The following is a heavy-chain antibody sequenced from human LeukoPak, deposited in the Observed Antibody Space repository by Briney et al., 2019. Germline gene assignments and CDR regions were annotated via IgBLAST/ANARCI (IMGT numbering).Heavy chain of an antibody. J-gene: IGHJ4*02. V-gene: IGHV3-15*01. D-gene: IGHD3-3*01. Sequence: GGSLRLSCAASGFTSSNAWMSWVRQAPGKGLEWVGRIKSKTAGGTTDYAAPVKGRFTISRDDSKNTLYLQMNSLKTEDTAVYYCTADQYYDFWSGYCGNIKFDYWGQGTLVTVSS. CDR2: IKSKTAGGTT. CDR1: GFTSSNAW. CDR3: TADQYYDFWSGYCGNIKFDY.